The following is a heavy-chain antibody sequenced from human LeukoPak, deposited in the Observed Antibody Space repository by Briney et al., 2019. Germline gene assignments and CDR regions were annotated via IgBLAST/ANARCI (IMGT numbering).Heavy chain of an antibody. CDR2: IYCSGST. D-gene: IGHD6-19*01. CDR3: ARGPSPKSRIAVAGNWFDP. CDR1: GGSISSGGYY. V-gene: IGHV4-31*03. J-gene: IGHJ5*02. Sequence: SQTLSLTCTVSGGSISSGGYYWSWIPQHPGKGLEWLGYIYCSGSTYYNPALKSRVTISVDTSKTQFSLKLSSVTAADTAVYYCARGPSPKSRIAVAGNWFDPWGQGTLVTVSS.